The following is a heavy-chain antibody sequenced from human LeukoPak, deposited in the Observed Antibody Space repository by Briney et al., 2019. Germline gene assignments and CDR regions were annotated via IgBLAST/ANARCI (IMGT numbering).Heavy chain of an antibody. CDR3: ASTYGGERDY. CDR2: ISHSGST. Sequence: PSETLSLTCAAYGWSFSGYALSWIRQPPGKGLEWIGEISHSGSTNYNPSHKSRVTISVDTSKNQYSLKLSSVTAADTAVYFCASTYGGERDYWGQGTLVTVSS. D-gene: IGHD4-23*01. J-gene: IGHJ4*02. V-gene: IGHV4-34*01. CDR1: GWSFSGYA.